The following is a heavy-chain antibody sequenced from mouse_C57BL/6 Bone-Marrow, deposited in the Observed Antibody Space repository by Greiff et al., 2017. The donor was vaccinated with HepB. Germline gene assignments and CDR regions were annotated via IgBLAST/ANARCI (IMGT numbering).Heavy chain of an antibody. D-gene: IGHD3-2*02. Sequence: ESGPGLAKPSQTLSLPCSVTGYSITSDYWNWIRKFPGNKLEYMGYISYSGSTYYNPSLKSRISITRDTSKNQYYLQLNSVTTEDTATYYCARYRGLSPYALYFDYWGQGTTLTVSS. CDR1: GYSITSDY. V-gene: IGHV3-8*01. CDR3: ARYRGLSPYALYFDY. CDR2: ISYSGST. J-gene: IGHJ2*01.